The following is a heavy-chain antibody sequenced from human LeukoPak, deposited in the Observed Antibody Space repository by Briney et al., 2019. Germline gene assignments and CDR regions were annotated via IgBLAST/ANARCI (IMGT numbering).Heavy chain of an antibody. CDR2: ISGSGGST. V-gene: IGHV3-23*01. CDR1: GFTFSSYA. J-gene: IGHJ4*02. D-gene: IGHD2-21*01. CDR3: AKESTWGVAVIAIPSYFDY. Sequence: GGSLRLSCADSGFTFSSYAMSWVRQAPGKGLEWVSAISGSGGSTYYADSVKGRFTISRDNSKNTLYLQMNSLRAEDTAVYYCAKESTWGVAVIAIPSYFDYWGQGTLVTVSS.